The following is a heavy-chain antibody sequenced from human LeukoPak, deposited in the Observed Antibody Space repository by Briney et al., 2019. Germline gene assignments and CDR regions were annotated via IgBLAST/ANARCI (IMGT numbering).Heavy chain of an antibody. CDR1: GFAFSTYG. V-gene: IGHV3-30*02. CDR2: TRYDGSHS. D-gene: IGHD5-18*01. CDR3: ARDNSYGFMGCMDY. Sequence: GESLRLSCAASGFAFSTYGMHWVRQAPGKGLEWVAFTRYDGSHSEYEDSVKGRFSIARNDSKSTMYLQMNGLRAEDTGVYYCARDNSYGFMGCMDYWGQGTRVTASS. J-gene: IGHJ4*02.